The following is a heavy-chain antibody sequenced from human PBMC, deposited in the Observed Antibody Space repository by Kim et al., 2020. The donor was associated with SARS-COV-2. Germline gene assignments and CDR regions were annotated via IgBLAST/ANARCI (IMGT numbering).Heavy chain of an antibody. V-gene: IGHV4-31*03. CDR1: GGSIRRVGYY. D-gene: IGHD3-10*01. CDR3: ARGIGGALDSGSYYPDS. J-gene: IGHJ4*02. Sequence: SETLSLTCTVSGGSIRRVGYYWSWIRQHPGKGLEWIGYIYYSGSTYYNPSLKSRVTISVDTSKHQFSLKLSSVTAADTAVYYCARGIGGALDSGSYYPDSGGRGTLVPVS. CDR2: IYYSGST.